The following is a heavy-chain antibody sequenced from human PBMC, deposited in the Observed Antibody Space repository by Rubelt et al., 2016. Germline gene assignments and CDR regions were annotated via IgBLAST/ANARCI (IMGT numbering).Heavy chain of an antibody. CDR1: GGSLSSSSYY. D-gene: IGHD3-22*01. Sequence: QLQLQESGPGLVKPSETLSLTCTVSGGSLSSSSYYWGWMRQPPGKGLAWVGSIDYSGGAYYNPSLKSRVTISVDTSKNQFSLKLSAVTAADTAVYYCARRHSYDRSGYNYWGQGTLVTVSS. CDR3: ARRHSYDRSGYNY. CDR2: IDYSGGA. J-gene: IGHJ4*02. V-gene: IGHV4-39*01.